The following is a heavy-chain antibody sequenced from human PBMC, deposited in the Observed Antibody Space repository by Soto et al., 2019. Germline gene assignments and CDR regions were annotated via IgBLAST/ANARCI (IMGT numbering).Heavy chain of an antibody. V-gene: IGHV3-30*18. CDR2: ISYDGSNK. J-gene: IGHJ4*02. Sequence: PGGSLRLSCAASGFTFSSYGMHWVRQAPGKGLEWVAVISYDGSNKYYADSVKGRFTISRDNSKNTLYLQMNSLRAEDTAVYYCAKDLYGYRYFDYWGQGTLVTVSS. CDR3: AKDLYGYRYFDY. CDR1: GFTFSSYG. D-gene: IGHD5-18*01.